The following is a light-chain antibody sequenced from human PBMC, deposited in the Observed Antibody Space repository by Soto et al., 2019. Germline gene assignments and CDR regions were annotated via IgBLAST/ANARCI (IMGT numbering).Light chain of an antibody. CDR3: GSYTSSSTPYV. V-gene: IGLV2-14*01. J-gene: IGLJ1*01. Sequence: SVLTQPASLSGSPGQSITLSCTGTSSDVGGYKYVSWYQQYPGKAPKLIIYDVTYRPSGVSNRFSGSKSDNTASLTISGLQADDEADYYCGSYTSSSTPYVFGTGTKVTVL. CDR1: SSDVGGYKY. CDR2: DVT.